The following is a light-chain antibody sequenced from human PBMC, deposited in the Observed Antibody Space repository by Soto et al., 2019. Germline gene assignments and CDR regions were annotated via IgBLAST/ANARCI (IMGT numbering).Light chain of an antibody. CDR3: MQALQLRT. J-gene: IGKJ2*01. CDR1: QSLLHSDGYNY. Sequence: DIVMTQSPLSLPVTPGEPASISCRSSQSLLHSDGYNYLDWYLQKPGQSPQLLIYLGSNRASGVADRFSGSGSGTDFTLKISRVEAEDVGIYYCMQALQLRTFGQGTKLEIK. V-gene: IGKV2-28*01. CDR2: LGS.